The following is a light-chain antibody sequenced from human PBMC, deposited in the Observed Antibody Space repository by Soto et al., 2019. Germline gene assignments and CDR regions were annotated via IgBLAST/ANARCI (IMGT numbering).Light chain of an antibody. V-gene: IGKV1-5*01. Sequence: DIQMTQSPSTLSVSVGDRVTITCRASQNINIWLAWYQQKPGKAPKLLIYNAAYLESGVPSRFSGSGSGTEFTLTISSLQPDDFAIYYCQQYNGDSRGFGQGTKVDIK. CDR1: QNINIW. CDR3: QQYNGDSRG. CDR2: NAA. J-gene: IGKJ1*01.